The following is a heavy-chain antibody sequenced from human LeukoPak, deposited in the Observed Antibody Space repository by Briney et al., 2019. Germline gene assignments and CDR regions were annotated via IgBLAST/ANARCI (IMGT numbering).Heavy chain of an antibody. Sequence: SETLSLTCTVSGGSISSCYWSWIRQPPGKGLEWIGYIYYSGSTNYNPSLKSRVTISVDTSKNQFSLKLSSVTAADTAVYYCARGPYSSGWYADYWGQGTLVTVSS. J-gene: IGHJ4*02. CDR1: GGSISSCY. D-gene: IGHD6-19*01. V-gene: IGHV4-59*01. CDR3: ARGPYSSGWYADY. CDR2: IYYSGST.